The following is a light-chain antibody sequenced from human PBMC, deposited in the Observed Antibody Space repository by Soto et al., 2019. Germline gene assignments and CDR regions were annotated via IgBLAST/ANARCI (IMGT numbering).Light chain of an antibody. CDR1: QPISTY. V-gene: IGKV1-39*01. J-gene: IGKJ1*01. CDR3: QGCYLSPPA. CDR2: AAS. Sequence: TIVARASQPISTYLSWFQQKPGKAPKLLIYAASTLQSGVPSRFSGSGSGTEIRLAFAVSGSEVHPTSYLQGCYLSPPAFGRGTKVDIK.